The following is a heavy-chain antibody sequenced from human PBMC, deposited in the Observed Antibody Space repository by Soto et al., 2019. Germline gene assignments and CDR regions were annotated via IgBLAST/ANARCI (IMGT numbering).Heavy chain of an antibody. CDR3: ARSGYNWNDGARGYFDY. D-gene: IGHD1-20*01. V-gene: IGHV3-48*03. Sequence: EVQLVESGGGLVQPGGSLRLSCAASGFTFSSYEMNWVRQATGKGLEWVSYISSSGRTIYYADSVKGRFTISRDNAKNSLFLQMNSLSAEDTAVYYCARSGYNWNDGARGYFDYWGQGTLVTVSS. J-gene: IGHJ4*02. CDR1: GFTFSSYE. CDR2: ISSSGRTI.